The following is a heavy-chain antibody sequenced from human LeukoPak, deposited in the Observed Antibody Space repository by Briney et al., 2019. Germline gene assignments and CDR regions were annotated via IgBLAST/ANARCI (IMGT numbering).Heavy chain of an antibody. CDR2: IYHSGST. J-gene: IGHJ5*02. CDR1: GGSNSSGGYS. D-gene: IGHD3-10*01. V-gene: IGHV4-30-2*01. Sequence: PSETLSLTCAVSGGSNSSGGYSWSWIRQPPGKGLEWIGYIYHSGSTYYNPSLKSRVTISVDRSKNQFSLKLSSVTAADTAVYYCATSSGSYLNWFDPWGQGTLVTVSS. CDR3: ATSSGSYLNWFDP.